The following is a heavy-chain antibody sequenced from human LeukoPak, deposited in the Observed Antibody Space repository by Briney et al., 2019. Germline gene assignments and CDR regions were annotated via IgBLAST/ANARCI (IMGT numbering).Heavy chain of an antibody. CDR2: IIPIFGTA. V-gene: IGHV1-69*13. Sequence: SVKVSCKASGGTFSSYAISWVRQAPGKGLEWMGGIIPIFGTANYAQKFQGRVTITADESTSTAYMELSSLRSEDTAVYYCARRILWFGELSGAFDIWGQGTMVTVSS. J-gene: IGHJ3*02. D-gene: IGHD3-10*01. CDR3: ARRILWFGELSGAFDI. CDR1: GGTFSSYA.